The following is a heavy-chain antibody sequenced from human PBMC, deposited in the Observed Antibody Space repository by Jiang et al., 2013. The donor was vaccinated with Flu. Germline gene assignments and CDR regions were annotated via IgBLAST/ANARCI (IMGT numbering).Heavy chain of an antibody. CDR1: GYTFTNYG. J-gene: IGHJ4*02. Sequence: GAEVKKPGASVKVSCKASGYTFTNYGITWVRQAPGQGPEWMGWISTSNGNTKYAQNLQGRLTMTTDTSTSTAYMDLRSLRSDDTAVYYCARDFGEWGQGTLVTVSS. CDR3: ARDFGE. CDR2: ISTSNGNT. V-gene: IGHV1-18*01. D-gene: IGHD3-10*01.